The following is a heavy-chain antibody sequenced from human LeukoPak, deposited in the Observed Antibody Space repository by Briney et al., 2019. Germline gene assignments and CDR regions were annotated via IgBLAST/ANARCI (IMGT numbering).Heavy chain of an antibody. CDR3: ARTNYDFWSGYSYYYMDV. V-gene: IGHV1-18*01. CDR2: ISAYNGNT. D-gene: IGHD3-3*01. Sequence: ASVKVSCKASGYTFTSYGISWVRQAPGQGLEWMGWISAYNGNTNYAQKLQGRVTMTTDTSTSTAYMELRSLRSDDTAVYYCARTNYDFWSGYSYYYMDVWGKGTTVTVSS. CDR1: GYTFTSYG. J-gene: IGHJ6*03.